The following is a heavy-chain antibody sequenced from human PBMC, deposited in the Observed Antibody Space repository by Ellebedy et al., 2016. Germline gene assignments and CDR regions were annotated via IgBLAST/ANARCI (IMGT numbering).Heavy chain of an antibody. CDR2: INSGGNT. Sequence: GESLKISCAASGFTVSSNFMSWTRQAPGKGLEWVSVINSGGNTYYAESVKGRFTISRDNSKNTLYLQMNSLRAEDTAVYYCARDGLFEGRSHQLYYYGMDVWGQGTTVTVSS. J-gene: IGHJ6*02. V-gene: IGHV3-66*02. D-gene: IGHD3-10*02. CDR1: GFTVSSNF. CDR3: ARDGLFEGRSHQLYYYGMDV.